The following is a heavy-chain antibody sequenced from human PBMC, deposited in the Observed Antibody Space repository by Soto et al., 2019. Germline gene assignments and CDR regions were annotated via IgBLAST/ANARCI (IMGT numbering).Heavy chain of an antibody. CDR3: ARGSTIVRGAPSWFDP. Sequence: QVQLVQSGAEVKKPGSSVKVSCKASGGTFSRYTINWVRQAPGQGLEWMGRIIPIAAIANYTQKFQGRVTXTVDKSSTTAYRELSSLRSDDTAVYYCARGSTIVRGAPSWFDPWGQGTLVTVSS. D-gene: IGHD3-10*01. J-gene: IGHJ5*02. CDR1: GGTFSRYT. V-gene: IGHV1-69*02. CDR2: IIPIAAIA.